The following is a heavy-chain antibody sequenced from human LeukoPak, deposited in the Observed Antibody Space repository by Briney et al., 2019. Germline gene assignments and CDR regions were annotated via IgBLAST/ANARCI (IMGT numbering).Heavy chain of an antibody. CDR2: IWYDGSNK. D-gene: IGHD5-12*01. Sequence: GGSLRLSCAASGFTFSSYAMHWVRQAPGKGLEWVAVIWYDGSNKYYADSVKGRFTISRDNSKNTLYLQMNSLRAEDTAVYYCARDRYSGYDQGMDVWGQGTTVTVSS. J-gene: IGHJ6*02. CDR1: GFTFSSYA. CDR3: ARDRYSGYDQGMDV. V-gene: IGHV3-33*08.